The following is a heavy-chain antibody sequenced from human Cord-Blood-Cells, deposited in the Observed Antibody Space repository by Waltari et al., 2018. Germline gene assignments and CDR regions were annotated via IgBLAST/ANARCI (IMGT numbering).Heavy chain of an antibody. V-gene: IGHV1-69*06. J-gene: IGHJ5*02. D-gene: IGHD3-10*01. Sequence: QVQLVQSGAEVKKPGSSVKVSCNASGGTFSSYAISWVQQAPGQGLEWMGGIIPICSTANYAQKFQGRVTITADKSTSTAYMELSSLRSEDTAVYYCARDVARGESWFDPWGQGTLVTVSS. CDR2: IIPICSTA. CDR1: GGTFSSYA. CDR3: ARDVARGESWFDP.